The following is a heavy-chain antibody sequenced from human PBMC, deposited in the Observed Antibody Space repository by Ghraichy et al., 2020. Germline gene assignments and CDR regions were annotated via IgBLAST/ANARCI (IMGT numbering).Heavy chain of an antibody. Sequence: GSLRLSCTVSGGSISSYYWSWIRQPPGKGLEWIGYIYYSGSTNYNPSLKSRVTISVDTSKNQFSLKLSSVTAADTAVYYCARHLNPRAGDRPFDPWGQGTLVTVSS. CDR2: IYYSGST. CDR3: ARHLNPRAGDRPFDP. V-gene: IGHV4-59*01. CDR1: GGSISSYY. D-gene: IGHD2-21*02. J-gene: IGHJ5*02.